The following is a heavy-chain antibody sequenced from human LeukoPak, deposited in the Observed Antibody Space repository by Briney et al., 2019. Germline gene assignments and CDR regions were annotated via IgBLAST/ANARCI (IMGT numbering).Heavy chain of an antibody. J-gene: IGHJ4*02. CDR2: ISSSSSYI. V-gene: IGHV3-21*01. CDR1: GFTFSSYS. CDR3: ARATGDHYDFWSGQVLGY. D-gene: IGHD3-3*01. Sequence: GGSLRLSCAASGFTFSSYSMNWVRQAPGKGLEWVSSISSSSSYIYYADSVKGRFTISRDNAKISLYLQMNSLRAEDTAVYYCARATGDHYDFWSGQVLGYWGQGTLVTVSS.